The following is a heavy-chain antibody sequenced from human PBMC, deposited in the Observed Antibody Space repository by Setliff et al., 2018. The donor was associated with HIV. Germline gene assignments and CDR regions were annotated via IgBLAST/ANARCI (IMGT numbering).Heavy chain of an antibody. Sequence: SVKVSCKASGYTFSSYTITWVRQAPGQGLEWMGRIIPILGIADYALKFQGRVSISADKSTSTAYMELSSLRSEDTAVFYCARAPSLVHDAFDIWGQGTMVTVSS. V-gene: IGHV1-69*02. CDR1: GYTFSSYT. D-gene: IGHD3-10*01. CDR2: IIPILGIA. CDR3: ARAPSLVHDAFDI. J-gene: IGHJ3*02.